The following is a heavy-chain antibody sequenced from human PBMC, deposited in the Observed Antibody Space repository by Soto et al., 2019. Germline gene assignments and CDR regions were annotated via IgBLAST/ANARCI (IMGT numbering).Heavy chain of an antibody. V-gene: IGHV4-39*01. CDR2: IYYSGST. Sequence: SVTLSLTCSVSGGSISSETNYWSWIRQPPGKGLEWIGSIYYSGSTYYHPSLKSRVTISVDKSKSQFSLYLTSVTAADTAVYYCARGASRYSISSDYFDYWGQGTLVTVSS. J-gene: IGHJ4*02. CDR3: ARGASRYSISSDYFDY. CDR1: GGSISSETNY. D-gene: IGHD6-6*01.